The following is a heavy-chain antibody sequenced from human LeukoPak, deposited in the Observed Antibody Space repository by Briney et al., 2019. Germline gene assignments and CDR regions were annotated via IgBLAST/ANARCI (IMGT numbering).Heavy chain of an antibody. J-gene: IGHJ6*02. CDR3: ARVGYDILTGYAGYYGMDV. CDR1: GFTFSSYG. Sequence: GGSLRLSCAASGFTFSSYGMHWVRQAPGKGLEWVAVIWYDGSNKYYADSVKGRFTISRDNSKNTLYLQMNSLRAEDTAVYYCARVGYDILTGYAGYYGMDVWGQGTTVTVSS. CDR2: IWYDGSNK. D-gene: IGHD3-9*01. V-gene: IGHV3-33*01.